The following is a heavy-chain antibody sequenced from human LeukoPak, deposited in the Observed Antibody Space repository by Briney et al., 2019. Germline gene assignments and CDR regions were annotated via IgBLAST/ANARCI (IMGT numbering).Heavy chain of an antibody. CDR3: ARHFWSGSDWFDP. Sequence: SETLSLTCTVSGASISSGGYYWSWIRQHPGKGLEWIGYIFYSGSTYYNPSLKSRITISVDTSKNQFSLKLSSVTAGDTAVYYCARHFWSGSDWFDPWGQGTLVTVSS. CDR2: IFYSGST. J-gene: IGHJ5*02. V-gene: IGHV4-39*01. CDR1: GASISSGGYY. D-gene: IGHD3-3*01.